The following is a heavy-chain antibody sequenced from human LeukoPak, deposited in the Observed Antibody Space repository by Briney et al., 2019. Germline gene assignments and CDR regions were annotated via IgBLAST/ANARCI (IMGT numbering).Heavy chain of an antibody. V-gene: IGHV3-66*02. CDR1: GFTVSSNY. CDR3: ARMMYGVIAEYYFDY. CDR2: IYSGGST. Sequence: GGSLRLSCAASGFTVSSNYTSWVRQAPGKGLEWVSVIYSGGSTYYADSVKGRFTISRDNSKNTLYLQMNSLRAEDTAVYYCARMMYGVIAEYYFDYWGQGTLVTVSS. J-gene: IGHJ4*02. D-gene: IGHD3-16*02.